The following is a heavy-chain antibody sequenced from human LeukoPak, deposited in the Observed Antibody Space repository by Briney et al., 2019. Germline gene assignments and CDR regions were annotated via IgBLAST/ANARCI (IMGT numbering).Heavy chain of an antibody. CDR1: GGTFISYT. V-gene: IGHV1-69*02. J-gene: IGHJ4*02. CDR3: ARYYGGNSSLDY. Sequence: GASVKVSCKASGGTFISYTISWVRQAPGQGLEWMGRIIPILGVANYAQKFQGRVTITADKSTSTAYMELSSLRSEDTAVYYCARYYGGNSSLDYWGQGTLVTVSS. D-gene: IGHD4-23*01. CDR2: IIPILGVA.